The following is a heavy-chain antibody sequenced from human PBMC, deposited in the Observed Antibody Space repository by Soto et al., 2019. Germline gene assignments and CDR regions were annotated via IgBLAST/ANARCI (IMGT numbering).Heavy chain of an antibody. CDR1: GDTFSSYT. D-gene: IGHD2-21*02. J-gene: IGHJ6*02. CDR3: ARRRYCGYDCYHKHYYGMDV. Sequence: QVQLVQSGAEVKKPGSSVKVSCRASGDTFSSYTVNWVRQAPGRGLEWLGRIIPVIGTTDYAQKFKGRVTITADKSTTLVYMELSSLRSEDRAVYYCARRRYCGYDCYHKHYYGMDVWGQGTTVTVAS. CDR2: IIPVIGTT. V-gene: IGHV1-69*08.